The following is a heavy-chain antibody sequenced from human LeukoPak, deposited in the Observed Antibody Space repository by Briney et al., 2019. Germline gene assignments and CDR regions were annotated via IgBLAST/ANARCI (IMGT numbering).Heavy chain of an antibody. CDR3: AKDHLMYVVPAAKTWFDP. V-gene: IGHV3-30*02. Sequence: VGSLRLSCAASGFTFSSYGMHWVRQAPGKGLEWVAFIRYDGSNKYYADSVKGRFTISRDNSKNTLYLQMNSLRAEDTAVYYCAKDHLMYVVPAAKTWFDPWGQGTLVTVSS. J-gene: IGHJ5*02. CDR1: GFTFSSYG. CDR2: IRYDGSNK. D-gene: IGHD2-2*01.